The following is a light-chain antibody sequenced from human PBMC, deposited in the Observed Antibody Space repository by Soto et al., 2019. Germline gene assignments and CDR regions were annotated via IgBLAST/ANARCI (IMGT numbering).Light chain of an antibody. J-gene: IGLJ2*01. CDR1: RSDVGIYKY. CDR3: SSFTSSSTVV. Sequence: QSVLTQPASVSGSPGQSITISCTGTRSDVGIYKYVSWYQQHPGKDPILMIYEVTNRPSGVYDRFSGSKSGNTASLTIAGLEAEDEADYYCSSFTSSSTVVFGGGTQLTVL. V-gene: IGLV2-14*01. CDR2: EVT.